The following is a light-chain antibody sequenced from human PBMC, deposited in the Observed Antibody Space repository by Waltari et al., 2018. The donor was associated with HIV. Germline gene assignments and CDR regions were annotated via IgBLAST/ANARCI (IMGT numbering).Light chain of an antibody. CDR3: ATLDDSLNGPI. CDR2: SNN. Sequence: QSVLTQSPPASGTPGQRVTISCSGGSSNIGSNGVDWYQQFPGTAPQLLIYSNNQRPSGVPDRFSGSKSGTSASLAISGLQSEDEATYYCATLDDSLNGPIFGGGTRLTVL. CDR1: SSNIGSNG. J-gene: IGLJ2*01. V-gene: IGLV1-44*01.